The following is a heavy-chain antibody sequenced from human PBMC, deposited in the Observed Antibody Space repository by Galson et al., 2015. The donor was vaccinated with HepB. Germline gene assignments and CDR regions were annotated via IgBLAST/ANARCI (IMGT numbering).Heavy chain of an antibody. CDR2: IDPSDSYT. CDR3: AGSQYYDGLDDFWFDP. Sequence: QSGAEVKKPGESLRISCMGSGYSFTSYWISWVRQMPGKGLEWMGRIDPSDSYTNYSPSFQGHVTISADKSISTAYLQWSSLKASDTAKYYCAGSQYYDGLDDFWFDPWGQGTLVTVSS. D-gene: IGHD3-3*01. V-gene: IGHV5-10-1*01. CDR1: GYSFTSYW. J-gene: IGHJ5*02.